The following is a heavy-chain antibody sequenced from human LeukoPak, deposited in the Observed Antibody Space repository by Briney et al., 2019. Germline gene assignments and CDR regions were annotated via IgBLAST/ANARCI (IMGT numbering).Heavy chain of an antibody. J-gene: IGHJ3*02. CDR1: GGSISSGGYY. CDR2: IYHSGST. CDR3: AREMQAHLADAFDI. V-gene: IGHV4-30-2*01. Sequence: SETLSLTCTVSGGSISSGGYYWSWIRQPPGKGLEWIGYIYHSGSTYYNPSLKSRVTISVDRSKNQFSLKLSSVTAADTAVYYCAREMQAHLADAFDIWGQGTMVTVSS.